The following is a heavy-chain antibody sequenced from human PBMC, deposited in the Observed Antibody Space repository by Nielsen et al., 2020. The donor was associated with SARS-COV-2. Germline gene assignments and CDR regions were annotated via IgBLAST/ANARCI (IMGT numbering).Heavy chain of an antibody. V-gene: IGHV3-66*01. CDR1: GFTVSNNY. CDR3: ARDSGSGSKRFDP. Sequence: GESLKISCAASGFTVSNNYITWARQAPGKGLEWVSVIYRGGGTYYADSVKGRFTMSRDNAKNSLYLQMNSLRAEDTAVYYCARDSGSGSKRFDPWGQGTLVTVSS. CDR2: IYRGGGT. D-gene: IGHD3-10*01. J-gene: IGHJ5*02.